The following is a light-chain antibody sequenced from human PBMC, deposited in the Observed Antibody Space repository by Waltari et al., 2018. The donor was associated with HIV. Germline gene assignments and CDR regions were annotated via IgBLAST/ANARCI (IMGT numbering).Light chain of an antibody. Sequence: HSALTQPRSVSGSPGQSVTISCTGTSSDVGAYNFVSWYQQHPGKAPKLIIYDVTRRPSGLPDRFSGSKSGNTASLTISGLQAEDEADYYCCSYAGNYTGVFGGGTKLTVL. CDR1: SSDVGAYNF. CDR2: DVT. CDR3: CSYAGNYTGV. V-gene: IGLV2-11*01. J-gene: IGLJ3*02.